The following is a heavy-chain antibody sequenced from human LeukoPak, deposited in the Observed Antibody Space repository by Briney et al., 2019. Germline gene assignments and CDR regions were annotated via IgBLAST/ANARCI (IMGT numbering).Heavy chain of an antibody. CDR2: ISWNSGTL. Sequence: GRSLRLSCAASGFTFDDFAMHWVRQAPGKGLEWVSSISWNSGTLAYADSVKGRFTISRDNAKNSLYLQMNSLGAEDTALYYCAKDYIEYSSSSFWSYFDYWGQGSLVTVSS. CDR3: AKDYIEYSSSSFWSYFDY. D-gene: IGHD6-6*01. CDR1: GFTFDDFA. V-gene: IGHV3-9*01. J-gene: IGHJ4*02.